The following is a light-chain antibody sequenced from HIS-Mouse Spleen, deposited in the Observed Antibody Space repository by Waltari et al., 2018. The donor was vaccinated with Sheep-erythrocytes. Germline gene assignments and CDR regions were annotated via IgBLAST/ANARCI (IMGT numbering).Light chain of an antibody. Sequence: DVVMTQSPLSLPVTLGQPASISCRSSQSLVHSDGNTYLNWFQQRPGQSPRRLIYKVCNRDSGVPDRFSGSGSGTDFTLKISRVEAEDVGVYYCMQGTFGQGTKLEIK. CDR3: MQGT. CDR2: KVC. CDR1: QSLVHSDGNTY. J-gene: IGKJ2*01. V-gene: IGKV2-30*02.